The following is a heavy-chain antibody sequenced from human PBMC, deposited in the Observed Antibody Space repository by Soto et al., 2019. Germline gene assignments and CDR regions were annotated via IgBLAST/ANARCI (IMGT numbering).Heavy chain of an antibody. V-gene: IGHV3-23*01. J-gene: IGHJ4*02. D-gene: IGHD5-18*01. CDR2: ISGSGASA. CDR3: AKGSRGYTTYYFDY. CDR1: EFSFGGYA. Sequence: EVQLLESGGGLVQPGGSLRLSCAASEFSFGGYAMSWVRQAPGKGLEWVSSISGSGASAFYADSVRGRFTISRDNTRNTVSLQMNSLRAEDKALYYCAKGSRGYTTYYFDYWGQGTRITVSS.